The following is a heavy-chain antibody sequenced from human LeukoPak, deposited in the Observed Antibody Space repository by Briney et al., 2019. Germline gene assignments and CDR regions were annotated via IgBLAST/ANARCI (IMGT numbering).Heavy chain of an antibody. D-gene: IGHD6-19*01. Sequence: SETLSLTCAVYGGSFSGYYWSWIRQPPGKGLEWIGEINHSGSTNYNPSLKSRVTISVDTSKNQFSLKLSSVTAADTAVYYCARGRTMAVAGPPESGASDYWGQGTLVTVSS. CDR1: GGSFSGYY. CDR2: INHSGST. CDR3: ARGRTMAVAGPPESGASDY. J-gene: IGHJ4*02. V-gene: IGHV4-34*01.